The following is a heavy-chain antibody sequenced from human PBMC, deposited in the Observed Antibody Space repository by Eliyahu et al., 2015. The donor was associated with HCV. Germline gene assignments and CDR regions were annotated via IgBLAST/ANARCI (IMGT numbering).Heavy chain of an antibody. D-gene: IGHD3-16*01. CDR2: IDPSDSYT. CDR1: GYNFSTYW. CDR3: ARFGNAYPYYYFDY. Sequence: XVQLXQSGAEVKKPGESLRISCXGXGYNFSTYWXSWVRQXPGKGLEWMGRIDPSDSYTSYSPSFQGHVTISADKSFSTAYLQWGSLKASDTAMYFCARFGNAYPYYYFDYWGQGTLVTVSS. V-gene: IGHV5-10-1*03. J-gene: IGHJ4*01.